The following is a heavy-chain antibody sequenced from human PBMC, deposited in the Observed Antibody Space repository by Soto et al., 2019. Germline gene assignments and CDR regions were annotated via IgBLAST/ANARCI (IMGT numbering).Heavy chain of an antibody. V-gene: IGHV4-38-2*02. CDR2: IYHGGTT. CDR3: ARVHVMVVAGSNFDY. J-gene: IGHJ4*01. D-gene: IGHD6-19*01. Sequence: SETLSLTCTVSGSSISSGSYWSWIRQPPGKGPEWIASIYHGGTTFYNPSLKSRITISVDTSNNQFSLKLTSVTAAETAVYYCARVHVMVVAGSNFDYWGHGTLVTVSS. CDR1: GSSISSGSY.